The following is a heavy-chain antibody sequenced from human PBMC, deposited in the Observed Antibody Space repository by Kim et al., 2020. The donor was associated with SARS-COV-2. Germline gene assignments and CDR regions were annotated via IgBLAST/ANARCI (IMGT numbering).Heavy chain of an antibody. CDR2: IWYDGSNK. D-gene: IGHD5-18*01. CDR1: GFTFSSYG. CDR3: ARDPGYSYGYPLDY. V-gene: IGHV3-33*01. J-gene: IGHJ4*02. Sequence: GGSLRLSCAASGFTFSSYGMHWVRQAPGKGLEWVAVIWYDGSNKYYADSVKGRFTISRDNSKNTLYLQMNSLRAEDTAVYYCARDPGYSYGYPLDYWGQGTLVTVSS.